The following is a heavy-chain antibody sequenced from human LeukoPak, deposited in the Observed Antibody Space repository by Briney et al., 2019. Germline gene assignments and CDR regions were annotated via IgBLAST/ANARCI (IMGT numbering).Heavy chain of an antibody. V-gene: IGHV1-24*01. Sequence: ASVKVSCKVSGYTLTELSMHWVRQAPGKGLEWMGGFDPEDGETIYAQKFQGRVTMTEDTSTDTAYMELSSLRSEDTAVYYCATGGWQLPAPYYYYYYGMDVWGQGTTVTVSS. CDR2: FDPEDGET. D-gene: IGHD2-15*01. J-gene: IGHJ6*02. CDR1: GYTLTELS. CDR3: ATGGWQLPAPYYYYYYGMDV.